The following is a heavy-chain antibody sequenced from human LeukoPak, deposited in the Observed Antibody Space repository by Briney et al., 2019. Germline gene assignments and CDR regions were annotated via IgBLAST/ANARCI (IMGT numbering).Heavy chain of an antibody. Sequence: PSQTLSLTCTVSGGSIGSGDYYWSWIRQPPGKGLEWIGYIYYSGSTYYNPSLKSRVTISVDTSKNQFSLKLSSVTAADTAVYYCARDSHYARPFDPWGQGTLVTVSS. V-gene: IGHV4-30-4*01. J-gene: IGHJ5*02. CDR2: IYYSGST. CDR1: GGSIGSGDYY. CDR3: ARDSHYARPFDP. D-gene: IGHD2-2*01.